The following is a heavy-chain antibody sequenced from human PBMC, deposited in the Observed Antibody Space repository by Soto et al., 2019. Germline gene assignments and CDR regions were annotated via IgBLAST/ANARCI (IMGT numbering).Heavy chain of an antibody. CDR3: AKVNNMIVPWGAFDI. Sequence: GGSLRLSCAASGFTFSNSAMRWVRQAPGKGLEWVSAISGGGHTTYYADSVKGRFTISRDNSQNTLYLQMNSLRAEDTAVYYCAKVNNMIVPWGAFDIWGQGTMVTVSS. CDR1: GFTFSNSA. J-gene: IGHJ3*02. V-gene: IGHV3-23*01. D-gene: IGHD3-22*01. CDR2: ISGGGHTT.